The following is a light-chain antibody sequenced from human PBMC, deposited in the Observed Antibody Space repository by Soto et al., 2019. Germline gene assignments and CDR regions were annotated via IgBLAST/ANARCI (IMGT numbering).Light chain of an antibody. CDR1: QDISNY. J-gene: IGKJ4*01. CDR3: QQYDNLPLT. V-gene: IGKV1-33*01. Sequence: DVQMTQSPSSLSASVGDRVTITSQASQDISNYLNWYQQKPGKDPKLLIYDASNLETGVQSRFSGSESGTDFTFAISSLQPEDIATYYCQQYDNLPLTFGGGTKVEIK. CDR2: DAS.